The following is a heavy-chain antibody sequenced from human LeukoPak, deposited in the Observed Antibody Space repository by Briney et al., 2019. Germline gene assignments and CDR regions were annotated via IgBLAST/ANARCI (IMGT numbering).Heavy chain of an antibody. CDR1: GYTFTGYY. J-gene: IGHJ4*02. CDR2: INPNSGGT. CDR3: ARVVAGAEWETDYFDY. Sequence: GASVKVSCKASGYTFTGYYMHWVRQAPVQGLEWMGWINPNSGGTNYAQKFQGRVTMTRDTSISTAYMELSRLRSDDTAVYYCARVVAGAEWETDYFDYWGQGTLVTVSS. D-gene: IGHD1-26*01. V-gene: IGHV1-2*02.